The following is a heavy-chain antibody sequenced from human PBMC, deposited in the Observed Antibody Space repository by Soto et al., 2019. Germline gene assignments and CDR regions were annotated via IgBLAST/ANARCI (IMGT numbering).Heavy chain of an antibody. CDR2: VYYSGTT. D-gene: IGHD4-17*01. CDR3: ARTTAVPNTLRSRYFFDC. V-gene: IGHV4-61*01. CDR1: GGSVSDKTYY. J-gene: IGHJ4*02. Sequence: SETLSLTCSVSGGSVSDKTYYWSWIRQPPGKRLEWIGYVYYSGTTNYNPSLKSRVTISVDLSKNRFSLRLSSVTTADTALYYCARTTAVPNTLRSRYFFDCWGQGTLVTVSS.